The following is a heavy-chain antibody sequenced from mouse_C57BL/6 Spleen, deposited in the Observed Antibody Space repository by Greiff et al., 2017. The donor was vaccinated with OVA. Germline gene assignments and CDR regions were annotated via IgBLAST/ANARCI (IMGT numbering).Heavy chain of an antibody. V-gene: IGHV5-17*01. CDR1: GFTFSDYG. CDR2: ISSGSSTI. J-gene: IGHJ1*03. D-gene: IGHD1-1*01. CDR3: ARRVYGSSYGYFDV. Sequence: EVMLVESGGGLVKPGGSLKLSCAASGFTFSDYGMHWVRQAPEKGLEWVAYISSGSSTIYYADTVKGRFTISRDNAKNTLFLQMTSLRSEDTAMYYCARRVYGSSYGYFDVWGTGTTVTVSS.